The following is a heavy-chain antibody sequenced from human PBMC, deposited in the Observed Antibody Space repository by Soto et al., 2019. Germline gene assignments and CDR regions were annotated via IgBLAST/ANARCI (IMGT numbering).Heavy chain of an antibody. Sequence: ASVKVSCKVPGYTLTELSMHWVRQAPGKGLEWMGGFDPEDGETIYAQKFQGRVTMTEDTSTDTAYMELGSLRSEDTAVYYCATEGGYSYGYNYWGQGTLVTFSS. CDR2: FDPEDGET. CDR1: GYTLTELS. CDR3: ATEGGYSYGYNY. J-gene: IGHJ4*02. V-gene: IGHV1-24*01. D-gene: IGHD5-18*01.